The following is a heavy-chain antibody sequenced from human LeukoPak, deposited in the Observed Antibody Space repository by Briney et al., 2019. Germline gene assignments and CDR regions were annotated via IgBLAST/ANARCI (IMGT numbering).Heavy chain of an antibody. Sequence: GGSLRLSCAASGFTVSNNYMSWVRQTPGKGLEWVSVIYSGGGTYYADSVKGRFTTSRDNSKNTLYLQMNSLRAEDTAIYYCARSSPVSVAGTFDYWGQGTLVTVSS. CDR3: ARSSPVSVAGTFDY. CDR2: IYSGGGT. D-gene: IGHD6-19*01. J-gene: IGHJ4*02. V-gene: IGHV3-53*01. CDR1: GFTVSNNY.